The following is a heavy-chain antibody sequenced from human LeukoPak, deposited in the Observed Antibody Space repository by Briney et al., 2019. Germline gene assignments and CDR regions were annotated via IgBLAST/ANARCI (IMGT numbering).Heavy chain of an antibody. D-gene: IGHD2-21*01. J-gene: IGHJ4*02. CDR3: ANSVGVVLLYY. V-gene: IGHV4-59*04. Sequence: PSETLSLTCTVSGGSISSYYWSWIRQPPGKGLEWIGSIYYSGSTYYNPSLKSRVTISVDTSKNQFSLKLSSVTAADTAVYYCANSVGVVLLYYWGQGTLVTVSS. CDR1: GGSISSYY. CDR2: IYYSGST.